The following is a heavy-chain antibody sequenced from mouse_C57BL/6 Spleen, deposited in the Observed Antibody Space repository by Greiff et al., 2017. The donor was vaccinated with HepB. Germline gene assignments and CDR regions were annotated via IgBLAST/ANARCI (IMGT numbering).Heavy chain of an antibody. CDR3: ARRGKGYYDYDDLFV. CDR2: INPYNGDT. CDR1: GYSFTGYF. Sequence: EVQLQQSGPELVKPGDSVKISCKASGYSFTGYFMNWVMQSHGKSLEWIGRINPYNGDTFYNQKFKGKATLTVDKSSSTAHMELRSLTSEDSAVYYCARRGKGYYDYDDLFVWGTGTTVTVSS. D-gene: IGHD2-4*01. V-gene: IGHV1-20*01. J-gene: IGHJ1*03.